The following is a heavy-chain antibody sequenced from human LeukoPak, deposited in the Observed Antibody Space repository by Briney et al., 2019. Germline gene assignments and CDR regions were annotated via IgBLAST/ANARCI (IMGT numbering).Heavy chain of an antibody. V-gene: IGHV4-30-4*01. J-gene: IGHJ5*02. CDR3: VREVKGYGSSWYQNWFDP. D-gene: IGHD6-13*01. CDR2: IYYSGNT. CDR1: GGSISSGDYY. Sequence: SQTLSLTCTVSGGSISSGDYYWSWIRQPPGKGLEWIGYIYYSGNTYYNPSLKSRVTTSIDTSKNQFSLKMSSVTAADTAVYYCVREVKGYGSSWYQNWFDPWGQGTLVTVSS.